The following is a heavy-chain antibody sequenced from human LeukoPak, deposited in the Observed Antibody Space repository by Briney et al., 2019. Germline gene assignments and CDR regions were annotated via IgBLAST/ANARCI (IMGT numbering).Heavy chain of an antibody. CDR3: GSPRTFSGRNVLVI. V-gene: IGHV3-74*01. Sequence: GGSLRLSCAAAGFTFSTYWMHWVRQVPEKGLVWVSRINSDGRTTGYANSVKGRITISRDNAKNTLYLQMNSLRVEDTAVYYCGSPRTFSGRNVLVIWGERGIVSVSS. J-gene: IGHJ3*02. CDR2: INSDGRTT. CDR1: GFTFSTYW. D-gene: IGHD3-10*02.